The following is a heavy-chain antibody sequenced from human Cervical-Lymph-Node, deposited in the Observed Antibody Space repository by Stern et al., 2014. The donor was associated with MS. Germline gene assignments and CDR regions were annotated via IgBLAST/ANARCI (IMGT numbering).Heavy chain of an antibody. D-gene: IGHD7-27*01. J-gene: IGHJ4*02. V-gene: IGHV3-30*18. CDR2: ISKDGSKD. CDR3: AKAWGH. Sequence: QVQLVESGGGVVQPGRSLRLSCEASGLNFNSYGMHWVRQAPGKEPEWVGVISKDGSKDNYAGSVYGRITVSRDNSQTTLLLHMKSLRREDAAVYYCAKAWGHWGQGTLVIVSS. CDR1: GLNFNSYG.